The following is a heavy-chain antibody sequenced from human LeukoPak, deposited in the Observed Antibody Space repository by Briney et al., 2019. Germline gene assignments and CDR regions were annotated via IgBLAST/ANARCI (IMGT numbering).Heavy chain of an antibody. D-gene: IGHD3-22*01. J-gene: IGHJ4*02. CDR3: AREVQGYYDSSGRIGYYFDY. CDR1: GYXFTSYY. Sequence: ASVKVSCNASGYXFTSYYMHWVRQAPGQGLAWMGMINPSGGSTNYAQKFQGRVTMTRDTSTSTVYMELSSLRSEDTAVYYCAREVQGYYDSSGRIGYYFDYWGQGTLVTVSS. V-gene: IGHV1-46*01. CDR2: INPSGGST.